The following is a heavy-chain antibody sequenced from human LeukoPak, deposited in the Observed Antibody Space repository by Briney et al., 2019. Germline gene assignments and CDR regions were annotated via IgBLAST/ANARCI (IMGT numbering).Heavy chain of an antibody. CDR1: GFTFSDCD. V-gene: IGHV3-73*01. Sequence: GGSLRLSCAASGFTFSDCDIHWVRQASGQGLVWVGRIRNKANNYATEYAASVKGRFTLSRDGSQNTAYLQMNSLETEDTAVYCCTRDAGLYNWLDPWGQGTLVTVSS. CDR2: IRNKANNYAT. CDR3: TRDAGLYNWLDP. J-gene: IGHJ5*02.